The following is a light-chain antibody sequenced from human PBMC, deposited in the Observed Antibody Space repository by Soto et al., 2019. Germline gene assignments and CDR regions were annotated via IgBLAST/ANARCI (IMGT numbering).Light chain of an antibody. CDR1: QDITIY. V-gene: IGKV1-33*01. Sequence: DIQMTQSPPSLSASVGDRVTITCQASQDITIYLNWYQQRPGRAPKLLIYDASTWETGVPSRFSGSGSGTVFTFTITSLQPEDIATYYCQHYENLPFTFGPGTKVAI. CDR3: QHYENLPFT. CDR2: DAS. J-gene: IGKJ3*01.